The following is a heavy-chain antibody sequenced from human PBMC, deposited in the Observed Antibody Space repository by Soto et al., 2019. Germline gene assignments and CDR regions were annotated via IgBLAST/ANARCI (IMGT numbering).Heavy chain of an antibody. V-gene: IGHV3-23*01. Sequence: GGSLRLSCAASGFTFSSYAMSWVRQAPGKRLEWVSAISGSGGSTYYADSVKGRFTISRDNSKNTLYLQMNSLRAEDTAVYYCAKDKGYSSSWFEFDFWGQGTLVPVSA. CDR2: ISGSGGST. CDR3: AKDKGYSSSWFEFDF. D-gene: IGHD6-13*01. J-gene: IGHJ4*02. CDR1: GFTFSSYA.